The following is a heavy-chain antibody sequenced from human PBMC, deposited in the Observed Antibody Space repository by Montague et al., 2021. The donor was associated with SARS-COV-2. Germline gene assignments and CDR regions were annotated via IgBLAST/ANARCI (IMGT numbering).Heavy chain of an antibody. CDR1: GGSTNYYY. CDR2: MYYSGST. Sequence: SETLSLTCIVSGGSTNYYYWSWIRQSPGKGLEWIGYMYYSGSTNYNPSLKSRVTMSIDRSKNQFSLKLRSVTAADTAVYYCARVARYCTNGVCQTCYYYGLDVWGQGTTVTVSS. CDR3: ARVARYCTNGVCQTCYYYGLDV. D-gene: IGHD2-8*01. J-gene: IGHJ6*02. V-gene: IGHV4-59*01.